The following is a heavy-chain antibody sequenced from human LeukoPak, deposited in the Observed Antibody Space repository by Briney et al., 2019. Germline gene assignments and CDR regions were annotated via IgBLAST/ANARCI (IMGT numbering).Heavy chain of an antibody. D-gene: IGHD6-13*01. J-gene: IGHJ2*01. CDR1: GGSFNDYY. CDR2: ITRTGST. V-gene: IGHV4-34*01. CDR3: ARRRIAKDDTRHWNFDL. Sequence: SETLSLTCAVYGGSFNDYYGCWIRQPPGKGLEWIGEITRTGSTNYNPSLKSRVTISVDTSKNQFSLKLTSVTAADTAVYYCARRRIAKDDTRHWNFDLWGRGTLVTVSS.